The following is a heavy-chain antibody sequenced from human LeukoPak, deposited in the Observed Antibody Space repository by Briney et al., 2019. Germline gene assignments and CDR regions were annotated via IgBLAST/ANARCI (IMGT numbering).Heavy chain of an antibody. Sequence: GESLRISFKGSGYSFTSYWISWVRQMPGKGLEWMGRIDPSDSYTNYSPSFQGHVTISADKSISTAYLQWSSLKASDTAMYYCARQGLLWFGELLPPFDYWGQGTLVTVSS. J-gene: IGHJ4*02. D-gene: IGHD3-10*01. V-gene: IGHV5-10-1*01. CDR3: ARQGLLWFGELLPPFDY. CDR1: GYSFTSYW. CDR2: IDPSDSYT.